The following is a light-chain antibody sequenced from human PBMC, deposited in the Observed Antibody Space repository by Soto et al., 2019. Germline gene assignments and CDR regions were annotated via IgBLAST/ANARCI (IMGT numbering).Light chain of an antibody. CDR2: AAS. CDR3: QQSSNFRPP. CDR1: QSISTY. J-gene: IGKJ3*01. V-gene: IGKV1-39*01. Sequence: DIQMTQSPSSLSASVGDRVTITCRASQSISTYLTWYQHKPGKAPKLLIYAASSLQGGVPSRFSGRGFGTDFPLTITILQPEDYEPSFVQQSSNFRPPSGLGTKVVT.